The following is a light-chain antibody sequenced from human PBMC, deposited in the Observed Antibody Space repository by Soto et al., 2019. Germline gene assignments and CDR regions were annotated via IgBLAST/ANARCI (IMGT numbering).Light chain of an antibody. Sequence: QSVLTQPASVSGSPGQSITISCTGTYSDVGGYNYVSWYQQHPGKAPKLMIYEVSFRPSGVSNRFSGSKSDNTASLTISGLQAEDEADYYCASYTSSSTWVFGGGTKLTVL. CDR3: ASYTSSSTWV. CDR2: EVS. J-gene: IGLJ3*02. V-gene: IGLV2-14*01. CDR1: YSDVGGYNY.